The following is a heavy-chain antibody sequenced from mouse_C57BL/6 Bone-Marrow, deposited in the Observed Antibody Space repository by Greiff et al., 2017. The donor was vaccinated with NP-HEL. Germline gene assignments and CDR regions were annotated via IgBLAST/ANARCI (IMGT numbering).Heavy chain of an antibody. CDR1: GYAFSSSW. CDR3: ATKAPLYYYGSSSFAY. Sequence: VQLQQSGPELVKPGASVKISCKASGYAFSSSWMNWVKQRPGKGLEWIGRIYPGDGDTNYNGKFKGKATLTADKSSSTAYMQLSSLTSEDSAVYFCATKAPLYYYGSSSFAYWGQGTLVTVSA. CDR2: IYPGDGDT. J-gene: IGHJ3*01. V-gene: IGHV1-82*01. D-gene: IGHD1-1*01.